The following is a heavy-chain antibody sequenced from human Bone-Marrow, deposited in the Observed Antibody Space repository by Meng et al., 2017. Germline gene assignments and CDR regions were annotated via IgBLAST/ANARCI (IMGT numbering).Heavy chain of an antibody. CDR2: INPNSGGT. D-gene: IGHD1-26*01. CDR1: GYTFTGNY. Sequence: ASVKVSCKASGYTFTGNYMHWVRQAPGQGLEWIGWINPNSGGTDYAQKFQGRVTMTRDKSINTVYMELNTLQSDDTAVYYCARAPFNSGFDYWGQGTLVTVSS. J-gene: IGHJ4*02. CDR3: ARAPFNSGFDY. V-gene: IGHV1-2*02.